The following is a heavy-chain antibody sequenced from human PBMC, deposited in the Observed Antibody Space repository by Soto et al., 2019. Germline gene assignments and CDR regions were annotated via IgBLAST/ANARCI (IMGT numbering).Heavy chain of an antibody. J-gene: IGHJ6*02. CDR2: ISYDGSNK. Sequence: VGSLRLSCAASGFTFSSYGMHWVRQAPGKGLEWVAVISYDGSNKYYADSVKGRFTISRDNSKNTLYLQMNSLRAEDTAVYYCAKDRDGTWKWYYYGMDVWGQGTTVTVSS. CDR3: AKDRDGTWKWYYYGMDV. V-gene: IGHV3-30*18. CDR1: GFTFSSYG. D-gene: IGHD2-15*01.